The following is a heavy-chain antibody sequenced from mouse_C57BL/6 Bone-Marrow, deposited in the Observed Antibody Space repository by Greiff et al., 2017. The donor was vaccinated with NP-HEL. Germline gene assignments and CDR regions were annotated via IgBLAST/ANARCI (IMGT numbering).Heavy chain of an antibody. Sequence: EVQGVESGGDLVKPGGSLKLSCAASGFTFSSYGMSWVRQTPDKRLEWVATISSGGSYTYYPDSVKGRFTISRDNAKNTLYLQMSSLKSEDTAMYYCARPRFAYWGQGTLVTVSA. CDR2: ISSGGSYT. V-gene: IGHV5-6*01. CDR1: GFTFSSYG. CDR3: ARPRFAY. J-gene: IGHJ3*01.